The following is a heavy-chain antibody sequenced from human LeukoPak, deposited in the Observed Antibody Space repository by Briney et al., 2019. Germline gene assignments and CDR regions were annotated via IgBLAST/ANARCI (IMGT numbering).Heavy chain of an antibody. CDR2: IYYSGST. CDR3: ARNKAAGEQLEEGWFDP. CDR1: GGSISSSSYY. J-gene: IGHJ5*02. Sequence: SETLSLTCTVSGGSISSSSYYWGWIRQPPGTGLEWIGSIYYSGSTYYNPSLKSRVTISVDTSKNQFSLKLSSVTAADTAVYYCARNKAAGEQLEEGWFDPWGQGTLVTVSS. V-gene: IGHV4-39*01. D-gene: IGHD6-13*01.